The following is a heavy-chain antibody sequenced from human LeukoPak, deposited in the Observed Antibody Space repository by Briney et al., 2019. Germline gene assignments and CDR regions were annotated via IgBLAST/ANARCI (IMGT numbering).Heavy chain of an antibody. V-gene: IGHV3-23*01. CDR1: GFTFSSTT. CDR2: ITAIDGRT. CDR3: AKSPAGLWFGELAFDY. D-gene: IGHD3-10*01. Sequence: GGSLRLSCVASGFTFSSTTMGWVRQAPGRGLEWVSSITAIDGRTYYADSVKGRFTISRDNSKNTLYLQMNSLRAEDTAVYYCAKSPAGLWFGELAFDYWGQGTLVTVSS. J-gene: IGHJ4*02.